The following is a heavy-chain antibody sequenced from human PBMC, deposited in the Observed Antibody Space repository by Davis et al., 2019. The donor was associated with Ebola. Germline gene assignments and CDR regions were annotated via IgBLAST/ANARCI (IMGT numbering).Heavy chain of an antibody. CDR1: GGTFNSNN. J-gene: IGHJ5*02. Sequence: SVKVSCKASGGTFNSNNIAWVRQAPEQGLEWMGRIIPILGIANYAQKLQGRVTMTTDTSTSTAYMALRSLRSDDTAVYYCARDLGYCSGGSCYSAGWFDPWGQGTLVTVSS. CDR3: ARDLGYCSGGSCYSAGWFDP. D-gene: IGHD2-15*01. CDR2: IIPILGIA. V-gene: IGHV1-69*02.